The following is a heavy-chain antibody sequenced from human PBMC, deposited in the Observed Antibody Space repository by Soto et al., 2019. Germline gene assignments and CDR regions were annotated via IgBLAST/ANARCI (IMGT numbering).Heavy chain of an antibody. Sequence: QVQLVQSGAEVKKPGASVKVSCKASGYTFTSYGISWVRQAPGQGLEWVGRISVYTGNTNYAQKLQGRVTMTTDTSPSTAYMELRSLRADGTAVYYCARVVGALGHLFDPWGQGTLVTVSS. CDR1: GYTFTSYG. J-gene: IGHJ5*02. D-gene: IGHD1-26*01. CDR3: ARVVGALGHLFDP. CDR2: ISVYTGNT. V-gene: IGHV1-18*01.